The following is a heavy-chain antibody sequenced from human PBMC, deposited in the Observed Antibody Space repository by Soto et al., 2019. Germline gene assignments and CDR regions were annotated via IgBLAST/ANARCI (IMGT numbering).Heavy chain of an antibody. CDR1: GYTFTSYG. CDR3: ARLGTLYDIWPGYYNYDHYYYRDV. CDR2: TRAYNGNT. D-gene: IGHD3-9*01. Sequence: QVQLVQSGAEVKKPGASVKVSCKASGYTFTSYGISWVRQAPGQGLEWLGWTRAYNGNTSYAQKLQGRVTITTDTSTSTAYMELRSLRSDDTAVYYCARLGTLYDIWPGYYNYDHYYYRDVCGKGTTVAVSS. J-gene: IGHJ6*03. V-gene: IGHV1-18*01.